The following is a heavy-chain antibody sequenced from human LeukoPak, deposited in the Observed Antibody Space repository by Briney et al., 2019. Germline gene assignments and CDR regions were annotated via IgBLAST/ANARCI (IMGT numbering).Heavy chain of an antibody. CDR3: ARSSSGPSSIDS. Sequence: PSETLSLTCTDPDGSSSSCSWSWIRQPPGKELEWIGYVSYSGSTYYNPSLKSRVTMSLDTSKNQFSLKLSSVTAADTAMFFCARSSSGPSSIDSWGQGALVTVSS. CDR1: DGSSSSCS. J-gene: IGHJ4*02. V-gene: IGHV4-59*01. CDR2: VSYSGST. D-gene: IGHD1-26*01.